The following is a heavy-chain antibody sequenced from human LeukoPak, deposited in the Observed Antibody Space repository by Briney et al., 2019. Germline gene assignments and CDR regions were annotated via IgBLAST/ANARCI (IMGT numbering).Heavy chain of an antibody. J-gene: IGHJ4*02. CDR1: GFTLSSYE. CDR2: IDYSGGST. CDR3: ARGSEYYFDY. V-gene: IGHV3-23*01. Sequence: PGESLRLSCTVSGFTLSSYEMSWIRQAPGKGLEWVSSIDYSGGSTYYADSVKGRFTISRDNSKNTLYLQLNSLRGEDTAVYYCARGSEYYFDYWGQGTLVSVSS.